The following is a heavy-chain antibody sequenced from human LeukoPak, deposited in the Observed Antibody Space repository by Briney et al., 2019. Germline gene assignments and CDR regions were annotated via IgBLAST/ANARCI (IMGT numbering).Heavy chain of an antibody. D-gene: IGHD5-18*01. J-gene: IGHJ4*02. CDR3: ARAEGGYSVGFDY. CDR1: GGTFSSYA. V-gene: IGHV1-69*13. Sequence: SVKVSCKASGGTFSSYAISWVRQAPGQGLEWMGGIIPIFGTANYAQKFQGRVTITADEFTSTAYMELSSLRSEDTAVYYCARAEGGYSVGFDYWGQGTLVTVSS. CDR2: IIPIFGTA.